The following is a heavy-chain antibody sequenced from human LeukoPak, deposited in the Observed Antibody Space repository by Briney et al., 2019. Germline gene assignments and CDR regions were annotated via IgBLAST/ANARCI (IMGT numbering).Heavy chain of an antibody. CDR1: GGSISSYY. J-gene: IGHJ3*02. Sequence: SETLSLTCTVSGGSISSYYWSWIRQPPGKGLEWIGYIYYSGSTNYNPSLKSRVTISVDTSKNQFSLKLSSVTAADTAVYYCARVSRGYSDWSTTPGAFDIWGQGTMVTVSS. CDR2: IYYSGST. CDR3: ARVSRGYSDWSTTPGAFDI. D-gene: IGHD3-9*01. V-gene: IGHV4-59*01.